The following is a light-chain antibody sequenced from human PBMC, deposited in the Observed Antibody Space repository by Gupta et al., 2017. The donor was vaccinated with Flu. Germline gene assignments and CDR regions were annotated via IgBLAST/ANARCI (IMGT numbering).Light chain of an antibody. J-gene: IGLJ2*01. Sequence: TSSDFGGYNYISWYQQHPGKVPKLVIHDVNKRPSGVPDRFSGSKSANTASLTISGVQADDEADYYCTSFAGTSPVVFGGGTQLTVL. CDR3: TSFAGTSPVV. CDR1: SSDFGGYNY. V-gene: IGLV2-11*03. CDR2: DVN.